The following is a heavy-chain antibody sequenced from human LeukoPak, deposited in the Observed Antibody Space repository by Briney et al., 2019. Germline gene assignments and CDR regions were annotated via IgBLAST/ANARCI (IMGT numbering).Heavy chain of an antibody. V-gene: IGHV6-1*01. CDR1: GDSVSSNSAT. Sequence: SQTLSLTCAISGDSVSSNSATWNWLRQSPSRGLEWLGGTYYRSKWYKYYAVSVKGRITINPDTSKNQFSLQLNSVTPEDTAVYYCARGPSYFQHWGQGTLVTVSS. CDR2: TYYRSKWYK. CDR3: ARGPSYFQH. J-gene: IGHJ1*01.